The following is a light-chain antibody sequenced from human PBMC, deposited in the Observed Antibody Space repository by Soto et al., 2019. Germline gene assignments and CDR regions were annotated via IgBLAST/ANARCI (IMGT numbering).Light chain of an antibody. CDR3: QSYYRSMSYV. V-gene: IGLV1-40*01. Sequence: QSVLTQPPSVSGAPGQRVTISCTGSSSNIGAGYYVHWYQQLPGTAPKLLIYGNSNRPSGVPDRFSGSKSGTSASLAITGLQAADEADYYCQSYYRSMSYVFGTGTKLTVL. J-gene: IGLJ1*01. CDR2: GNS. CDR1: SSNIGAGYY.